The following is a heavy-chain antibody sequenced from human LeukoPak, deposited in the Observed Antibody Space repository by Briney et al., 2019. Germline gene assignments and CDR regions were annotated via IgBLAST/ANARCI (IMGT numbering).Heavy chain of an antibody. CDR3: AKEVRGDAFDI. Sequence: GGSLRLSCAASGFTFSSYDMHWVRQAPGKGLEWVAVISYDGSNKDYADSVKGRFTISRDNTKNTLFLQMNSLRADDTAVYYCAKEVRGDAFDIWGQGTMVTVSS. CDR1: GFTFSSYD. J-gene: IGHJ3*02. V-gene: IGHV3-30*18. CDR2: ISYDGSNK. D-gene: IGHD3-16*01.